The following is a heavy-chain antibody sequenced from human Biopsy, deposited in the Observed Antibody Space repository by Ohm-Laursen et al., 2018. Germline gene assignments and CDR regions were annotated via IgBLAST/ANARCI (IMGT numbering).Heavy chain of an antibody. CDR3: AREIYPTTIYSPVDS. CDR1: GFTFSNYG. J-gene: IGHJ5*01. Sequence: SLRLSRAASGFTFSNYGMHWVRQAPGKRLEWVAVIWYDGRNQYYADFVKGRFTISRDNSKNTLYLQMNSLRAEDTAVYFCAREIYPTTIYSPVDSWGQGTLVTVSS. V-gene: IGHV3-33*01. CDR2: IWYDGRNQ. D-gene: IGHD3-3*01.